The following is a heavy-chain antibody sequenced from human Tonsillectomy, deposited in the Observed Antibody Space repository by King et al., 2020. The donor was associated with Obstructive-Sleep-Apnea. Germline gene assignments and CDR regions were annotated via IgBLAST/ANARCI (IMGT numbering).Heavy chain of an antibody. CDR3: ARHKLVRHQWLVGYGMDYFEY. D-gene: IGHD6-19*01. J-gene: IGHJ4*02. V-gene: IGHV4-59*08. Sequence: HVQLQESGPGLVKPSETLSLTCAVSGDSISGYYWSWIRQPPGKGLEWIGYIYYSGSTNYNPSLKSRVTISVDMSKNQFSLKLSSVTAADTAVYYCARHKLVRHQWLVGYGMDYFEYWGQGTLVTVSS. CDR2: IYYSGST. CDR1: GDSISGYY.